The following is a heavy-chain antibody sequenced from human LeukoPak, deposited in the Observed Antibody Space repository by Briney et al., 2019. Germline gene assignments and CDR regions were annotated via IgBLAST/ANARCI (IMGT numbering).Heavy chain of an antibody. Sequence: GGSLRLSCAASGFTVSSNYMSWVRQAPGKGLEWVSVIYSGGSTYYADSVKGRFTISRDNSKNMLYLQMNSLRAEDTAVYYCARDRRETMITFGGVMTAGWFDPWGQGTLVTVSS. CDR2: IYSGGST. CDR3: ARDRRETMITFGGVMTAGWFDP. J-gene: IGHJ5*02. V-gene: IGHV3-53*01. CDR1: GFTVSSNY. D-gene: IGHD3-16*01.